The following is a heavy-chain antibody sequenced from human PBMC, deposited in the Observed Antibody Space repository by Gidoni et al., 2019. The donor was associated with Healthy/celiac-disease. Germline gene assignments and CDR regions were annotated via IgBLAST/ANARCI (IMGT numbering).Heavy chain of an antibody. V-gene: IGHV3-30-3*01. Sequence: SSYAMHWVRQAPGKGLEWVAVISYDGSNKYYADSVKGRFTISRDKSKNTLYLQMNSLRAEDTAVYYCARDVSSVTTVTTFDPWGQRTLVTVSS. D-gene: IGHD4-4*01. CDR2: ISYDGSNK. CDR1: SSYA. CDR3: ARDVSSVTTVTTFDP. J-gene: IGHJ5*02.